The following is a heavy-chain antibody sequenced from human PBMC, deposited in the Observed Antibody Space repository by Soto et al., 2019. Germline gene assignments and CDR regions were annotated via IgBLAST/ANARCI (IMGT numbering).Heavy chain of an antibody. CDR3: ARSPQYSSGWNGGFDY. D-gene: IGHD6-19*01. V-gene: IGHV4-59*01. Sequence: SETLSLTCDVSGDFLTTYYWNWIRQSPGKGLEWIGYIFYGGHANYNPSLRGRATISVDTSKNRFSLKLSSVTAADTPVYYCARSPQYSSGWNGGFDYWGQGTLVTVSS. CDR1: GDFLTTYY. J-gene: IGHJ4*02. CDR2: IFYGGHA.